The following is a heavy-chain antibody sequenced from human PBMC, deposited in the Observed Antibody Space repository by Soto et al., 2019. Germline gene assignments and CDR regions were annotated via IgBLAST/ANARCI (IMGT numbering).Heavy chain of an antibody. D-gene: IGHD1-1*01. CDR3: AIPIPKTGTTFGF. J-gene: IGHJ4*02. Sequence: QLLESGGGFVQPGGSLRLSCVASGFTFSNFAMAWVRQAPGEGLEWVSAISGSGDDTFYADSMKGRCTISIDNSKDTLYLQINSRRAEDTAVYYCAIPIPKTGTTFGFWGQGTLVTVSS. V-gene: IGHV3-23*01. CDR2: ISGSGDDT. CDR1: GFTFSNFA.